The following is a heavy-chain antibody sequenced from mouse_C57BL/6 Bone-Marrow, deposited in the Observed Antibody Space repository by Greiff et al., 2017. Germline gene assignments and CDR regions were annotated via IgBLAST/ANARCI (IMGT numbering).Heavy chain of an antibody. J-gene: IGHJ2*01. D-gene: IGHD2-4*01. CDR1: GYSFTGYY. V-gene: IGHV1-42*01. CDR2: INPSTGGT. Sequence: VQLQQSGPELVKPGASVKISCKASGYSFTGYYMNWVKQSPEKSLEWIGEINPSTGGTTYTQKFKAKATLTVDKSSSTAYMQLKSLTSEDSAVYYCARGDYDGYFDYWGQGTTRTVSS. CDR3: ARGDYDGYFDY.